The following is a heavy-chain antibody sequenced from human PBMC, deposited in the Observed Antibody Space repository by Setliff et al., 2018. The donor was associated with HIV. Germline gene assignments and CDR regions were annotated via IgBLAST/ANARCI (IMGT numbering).Heavy chain of an antibody. J-gene: IGHJ4*02. CDR2: IKHDGSEK. CDR1: GFTLRTYW. CDR3: ASLAAAGYFDY. V-gene: IGHV3-7*03. Sequence: GVLRLSCAASGFTLRTYWMSWVRQAPGKGLEWVANIKHDGSEKFCVDSVRGRFTISRDNAKNSLYLQMNSLRAEDTAVYYCASLAAAGYFDYWGQGTLVTVSS. D-gene: IGHD6-13*01.